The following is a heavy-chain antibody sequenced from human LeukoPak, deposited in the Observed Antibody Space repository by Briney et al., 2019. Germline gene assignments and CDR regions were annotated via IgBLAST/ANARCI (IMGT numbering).Heavy chain of an antibody. Sequence: PSETLSLTCTVSGGSISSYYWSWIRQPPGKGLEWIGYIYYSGSTNYNPSLKSRVTISVDTPRNQFSLKLSSVTAADTAVYYCAGDRRGYSYGSFDYWGQGTLVTVSS. J-gene: IGHJ4*02. D-gene: IGHD5-18*01. CDR2: IYYSGST. V-gene: IGHV4-59*08. CDR1: GGSISSYY. CDR3: AGDRRGYSYGSFDY.